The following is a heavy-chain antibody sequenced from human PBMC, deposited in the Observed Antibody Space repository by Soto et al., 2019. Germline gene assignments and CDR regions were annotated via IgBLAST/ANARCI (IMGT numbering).Heavy chain of an antibody. J-gene: IGHJ3*02. CDR3: AADIRKGSSSWCPASVFDI. CDR1: GFTFTSSA. CDR2: IVVGSGHT. V-gene: IGHV1-58*01. Sequence: SVKVSCKASGFTFTSSAVQWERQARGQRLEWIGWIVVGSGHTNYAQKFQERVTITRHMSTSTAYMELSSLRSEDTAVYYCAADIRKGSSSWCPASVFDICGQGTMVTVSS. D-gene: IGHD6-13*01.